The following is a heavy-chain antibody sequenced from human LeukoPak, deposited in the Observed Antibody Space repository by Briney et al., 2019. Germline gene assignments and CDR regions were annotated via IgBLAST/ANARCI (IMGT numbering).Heavy chain of an antibody. CDR3: ARVPGYYDSSGYYKFDY. J-gene: IGHJ4*02. CDR1: GYTFTSYD. D-gene: IGHD3-22*01. V-gene: IGHV1-8*03. Sequence: ASVKVSCKASGYTFTSYDINWVRQATGQGLEWMGWMNPNSGNTGYAQKFQGRVTITRNTSISTAYMELSSLRSDDTAVYYCARVPGYYDSSGYYKFDYWGQGTLVTVSS. CDR2: MNPNSGNT.